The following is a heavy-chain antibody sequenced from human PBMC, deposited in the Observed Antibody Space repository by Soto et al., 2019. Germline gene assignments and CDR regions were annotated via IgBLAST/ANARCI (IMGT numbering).Heavy chain of an antibody. D-gene: IGHD4-17*01. J-gene: IGHJ4*02. CDR1: GFTFRSFW. CDR2: IKEDGSKK. V-gene: IGHV3-30*18. CDR3: AKEGDYHFDY. Sequence: GSLRLSCAASGFTFRSFWMSWVRQAPGKGLEWVAVIKEDGSKKYYVDSVKGRFTISRDNSKNTLYLQMNSLRAEDTAVYYCAKEGDYHFDYWGQGTLVTVSS.